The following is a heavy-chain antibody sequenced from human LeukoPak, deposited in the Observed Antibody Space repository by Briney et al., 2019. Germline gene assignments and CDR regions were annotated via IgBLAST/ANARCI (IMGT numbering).Heavy chain of an antibody. CDR1: GFTVSSNY. CDR2: IYSGGST. V-gene: IGHV3-66*01. Sequence: GGSLRLSCAASGFTVSSNYMSWVRQAPGKGLEWVSVIYSGGSTYYADSVKGRFTISRDNSKNTLYLQMNSLRAEDTAVYYCARVPSDDRSGYYLGYFDSWGQGTLVTVSS. CDR3: ARVPSDDRSGYYLGYFDS. D-gene: IGHD3-22*01. J-gene: IGHJ4*02.